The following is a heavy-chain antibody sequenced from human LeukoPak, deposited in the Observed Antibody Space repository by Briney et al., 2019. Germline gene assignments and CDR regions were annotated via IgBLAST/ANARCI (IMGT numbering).Heavy chain of an antibody. V-gene: IGHV1-8*02. CDR3: ARGNWNAYY. Sequence: ASVKVSFKASVGTFSIYAISWVRQAPGQGLEWMGWMNPNSGNTGYAQKFQGRVTMTRNTSISTAYMELSSLRSEDTAVYYCARGNWNAYYWGQGTLVTVSS. D-gene: IGHD1-1*01. CDR1: VGTFSIYA. CDR2: MNPNSGNT. J-gene: IGHJ4*02.